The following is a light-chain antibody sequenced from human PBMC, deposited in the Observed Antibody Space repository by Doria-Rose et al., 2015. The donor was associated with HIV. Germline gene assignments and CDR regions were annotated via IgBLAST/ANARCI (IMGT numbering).Light chain of an antibody. V-gene: IGKV3-20*01. CDR3: HQYGTSWT. Sequence: EIVMTQSPGTLSLSPGERATLSCRASQSFSSTYLAWYQQKPGQARSLLIYDGSTRATSIPDRFSASGSGTDFTLTINRLEPEDFALYYCHQYGTSWTFGQGTKVEI. J-gene: IGKJ1*01. CDR1: QSFSSTY. CDR2: DGS.